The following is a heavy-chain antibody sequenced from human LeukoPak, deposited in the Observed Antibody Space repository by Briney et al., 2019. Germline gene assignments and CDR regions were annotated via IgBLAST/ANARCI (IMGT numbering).Heavy chain of an antibody. J-gene: IGHJ4*02. Sequence: GESLKISCKGSGYSFTTYWIAWVRQMPGKGLEWMGITYPGDSDTRYSPSFQGQVTISADKSISTAYLQWNSLRAEDTAVYYCAILAAAGTNFDYWGQGTLVTVSS. V-gene: IGHV5-51*01. CDR1: GYSFTTYW. CDR3: AILAAAGTNFDY. CDR2: TYPGDSDT. D-gene: IGHD6-13*01.